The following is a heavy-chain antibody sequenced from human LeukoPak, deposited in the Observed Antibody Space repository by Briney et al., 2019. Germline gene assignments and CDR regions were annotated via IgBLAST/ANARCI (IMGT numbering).Heavy chain of an antibody. V-gene: IGHV4-4*02. CDR2: IYHSGST. D-gene: IGHD3-3*01. CDR3: ARIRITIFGVVSAFDI. J-gene: IGHJ3*02. Sequence: SETLSLTCAVSGGSISSSNWWSWVRQPPGKGLEWIGEIYHSGSTNYNPSLKSRVTISVDKSKNQFSLKLSSVTAADTAVYYCARIRITIFGVVSAFDIWGQGTMVTVSS. CDR1: GGSISSSNW.